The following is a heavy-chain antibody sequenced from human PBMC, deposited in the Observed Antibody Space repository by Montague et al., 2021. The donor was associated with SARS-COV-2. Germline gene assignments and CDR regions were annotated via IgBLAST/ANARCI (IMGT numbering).Heavy chain of an antibody. J-gene: IGHJ4*02. CDR2: TRWDRGDR. CDR3: GKASASNARWMQSPIDY. D-gene: IGHD5-12*01. Sequence: SLRLSCAASGFIVGDYAMHWVRQRPGEGLEWVSSTRWDRGDRSYAASVKGRFSISRDDAKNSLYLQMDSLRPEDTALYYCGKASASNARWMQSPIDYWGQGTPVIVSS. CDR1: GFIVGDYA. V-gene: IGHV3-9*01.